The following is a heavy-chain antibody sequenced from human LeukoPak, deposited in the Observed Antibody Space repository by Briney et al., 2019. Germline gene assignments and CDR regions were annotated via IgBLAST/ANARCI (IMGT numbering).Heavy chain of an antibody. J-gene: IGHJ4*02. Sequence: ASVKVSCKASGYTFTGYYMHWVRQAPGQGLERMGWINPNSGGTNYAQKFQGKVTVTRDTSISTAYMELSRLRSDDTAVYYCARDERGYSYGNRHWGQGTLVTVSS. CDR2: INPNSGGT. CDR1: GYTFTGYY. D-gene: IGHD5-18*01. V-gene: IGHV1-2*02. CDR3: ARDERGYSYGNRH.